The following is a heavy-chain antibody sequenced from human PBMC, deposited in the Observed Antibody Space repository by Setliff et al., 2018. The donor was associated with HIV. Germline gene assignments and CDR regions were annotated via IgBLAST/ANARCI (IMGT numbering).Heavy chain of an antibody. D-gene: IGHD3-10*01. CDR3: AKDRGVRGANDAFNI. CDR2: INTYTANP. CDR1: GYTLTELS. Sequence: ASVKVSCKVSGYTLTELSIHWVRQAPGKGLEWMGWINTYTANPMYAQGFTGRFVFSLDTSVRTAYPQISSLKAKDTALYYCAKDRGVRGANDAFNIWGLGTMVTVSS. V-gene: IGHV7-4-1*02. J-gene: IGHJ3*02.